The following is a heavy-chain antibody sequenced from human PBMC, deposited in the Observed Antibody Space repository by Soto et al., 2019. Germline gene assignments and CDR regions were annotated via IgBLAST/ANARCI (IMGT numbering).Heavy chain of an antibody. CDR1: GFTFSSYW. D-gene: IGHD3-3*01. CDR3: ARDRYYDFWRGLDYYYYTDV. Sequence: EVQLVESGGGLVQPGGSLRLSCAASGFTFSSYWMHWVRQAPGKGLVWVSRINSDGSSTSYADSVKGRFTISRDNAKNTLYLQMNSLRAEDTAVYYCARDRYYDFWRGLDYYYYTDVWGKGTTVTVSS. J-gene: IGHJ6*03. V-gene: IGHV3-74*01. CDR2: INSDGSST.